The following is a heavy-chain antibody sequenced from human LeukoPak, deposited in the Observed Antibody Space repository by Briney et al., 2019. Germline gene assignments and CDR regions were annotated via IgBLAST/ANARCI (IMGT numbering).Heavy chain of an antibody. J-gene: IGHJ4*02. V-gene: IGHV5-51*01. D-gene: IGHD3-22*01. CDR3: ASSHYFDSSGYNL. Sequence: GESLKISCKGSGYRFTSYWIGWVRRMPGKGLEWMGLIYPGDSDTRYSPSFQGQVTISVDNSISTAYLQWSSLKASDTAMYYCASSHYFDSSGYNLWGQGTLVTVSS. CDR1: GYRFTSYW. CDR2: IYPGDSDT.